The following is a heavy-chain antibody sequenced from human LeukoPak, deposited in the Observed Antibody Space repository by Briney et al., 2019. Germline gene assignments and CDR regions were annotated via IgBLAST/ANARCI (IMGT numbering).Heavy chain of an antibody. D-gene: IGHD3-10*01. CDR1: GFTFSSYS. V-gene: IGHV3-21*01. CDR3: ARDLMVRGVVDY. J-gene: IGHJ4*02. Sequence: NPGGSLRLSCAASGFTFSSYSMNWVRQAPGKGLEWDSSISSSSSYIYYADSVEGRFTISRDNAKNSLYLQMNSLRAEDTAVYYCARDLMVRGVVDYWGQGTLVTVSS. CDR2: ISSSSSYI.